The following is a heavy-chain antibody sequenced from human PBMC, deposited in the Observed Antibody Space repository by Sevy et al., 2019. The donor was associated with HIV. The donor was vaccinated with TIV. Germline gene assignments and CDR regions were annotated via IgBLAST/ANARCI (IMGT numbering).Heavy chain of an antibody. CDR2: ISYDGSNK. Sequence: GGSLRLSCAASGFTFTNFLMYWVRQAPGKGLEWVAGISYDGSNKYYEDSVKGRFTISRDNSKNTMYLQMNSLRDEDTAKYYCARDRESSSWLDYWGQGTLVTVSS. J-gene: IGHJ4*02. CDR1: GFTFTNFL. D-gene: IGHD6-13*01. CDR3: ARDRESSSWLDY. V-gene: IGHV3-30-3*01.